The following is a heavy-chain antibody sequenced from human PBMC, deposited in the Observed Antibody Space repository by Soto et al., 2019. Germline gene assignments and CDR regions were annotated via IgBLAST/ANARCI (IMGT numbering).Heavy chain of an antibody. V-gene: IGHV1-46*01. CDR3: ARGNLHDFWSGSHNWFDP. J-gene: IGHJ5*02. CDR1: GYTFINYY. CDR2: INPNSGST. D-gene: IGHD3-3*01. Sequence: ASVKVSCKASGYTFINYYIHWVRQAPGQGLEWMGVINPNSGSTVYAQKFQGRVTMTRNTSISTAYMELSSLRSEDTAVYYCARGNLHDFWSGSHNWFDPWGQGTLVTVSS.